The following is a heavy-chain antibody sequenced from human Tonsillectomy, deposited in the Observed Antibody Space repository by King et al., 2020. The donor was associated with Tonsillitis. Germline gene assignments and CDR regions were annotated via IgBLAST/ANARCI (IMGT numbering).Heavy chain of an antibody. J-gene: IGHJ4*02. V-gene: IGHV1-2*02. CDR2: INPNSGVT. CDR1: GFTFTGYY. D-gene: IGHD5-18*01. Sequence: QLVQSGADVKKPGASVKVSCKASGFTFTGYYIHWVRQAPEQGLEWMGWINPNSGVTNYAQRFQGRVTMTRDTSISTAYMELSRLTSDDTAMFYCARDVGGYSYGLFNYWGQGTLVTVSS. CDR3: ARDVGGYSYGLFNY.